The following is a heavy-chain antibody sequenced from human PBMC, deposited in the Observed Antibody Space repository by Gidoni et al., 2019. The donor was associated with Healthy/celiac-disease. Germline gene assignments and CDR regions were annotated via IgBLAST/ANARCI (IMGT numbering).Heavy chain of an antibody. CDR3: AKERLAYYYDSSGYYDY. Sequence: KGLEWVAVISYDGSNKYYADSVKGRFTISRDNSKNTLYLQMNSLRAEDTAVYYCAKERLAYYYDSSGYYDYWGQGTLVTVSS. CDR2: ISYDGSNK. J-gene: IGHJ4*02. V-gene: IGHV3-30*18. D-gene: IGHD3-22*01.